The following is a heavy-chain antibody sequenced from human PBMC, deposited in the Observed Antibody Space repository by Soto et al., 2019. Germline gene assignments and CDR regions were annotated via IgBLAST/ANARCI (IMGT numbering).Heavy chain of an antibody. J-gene: IGHJ4*02. V-gene: IGHV1-24*01. CDR3: ATVRYGLQFDE. CDR1: GYTFINYY. CDR2: FDPEDGET. D-gene: IGHD1-1*01. Sequence: ASVKVSCKASGYTFINYYIHWVRQAPGKGLEWMGGFDPEDGETIYAQKFQGRVTMTEDTSTDTAYMELSSLRSEDTAVYYCATVRYGLQFDEWGQGTLGTVS.